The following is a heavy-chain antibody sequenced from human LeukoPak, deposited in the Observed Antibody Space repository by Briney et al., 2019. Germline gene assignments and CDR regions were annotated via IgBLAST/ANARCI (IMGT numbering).Heavy chain of an antibody. J-gene: IGHJ4*02. V-gene: IGHV4-59*01. CDR3: ATSSGCDAIFDY. CDR1: GGSISSYY. CDR2: IYYSGST. Sequence: SETLSLTCTVSGGSISSYYWSWIRQPPGKGLEWIGYIYYSGSTNYNPSLKSRVTISVDTSKNQFSLKLSSVTAADTAVYYCATSSGCDAIFDYWGQGTLVTVSS. D-gene: IGHD6-19*01.